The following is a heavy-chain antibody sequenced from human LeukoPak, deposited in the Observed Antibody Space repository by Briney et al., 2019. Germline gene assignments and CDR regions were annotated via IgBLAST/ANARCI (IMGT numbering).Heavy chain of an antibody. J-gene: IGHJ5*02. CDR3: ARVVGVPAAIGAGGWFDP. CDR1: GGSISSGGYY. V-gene: IGHV4-31*03. D-gene: IGHD2-2*01. CDR2: IYYSGST. Sequence: SETLSLTRTVSGGSISSGGYYWSWIRQHPGKGLEWIGYIYYSGSTYYNPSLKSRVTISVDTSKNQFSLKLSSVTAADTAVYYCARVVGVPAAIGAGGWFDPWGQGTLVTVSS.